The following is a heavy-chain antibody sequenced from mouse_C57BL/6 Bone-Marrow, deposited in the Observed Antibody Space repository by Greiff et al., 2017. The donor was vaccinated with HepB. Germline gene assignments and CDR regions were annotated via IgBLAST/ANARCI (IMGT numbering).Heavy chain of an antibody. CDR3: TGGGVSLGY. Sequence: VQLQQSGAELVRPGASVKLSCTASGFNIKDDYMHWVKQRPEQGLEWIGWIDPENGDTEYASKFQGKATITADTSSNPAYLQLSSLTSEDTAVYYCTGGGVSLGYWGQGTTLTVSS. D-gene: IGHD4-1*01. CDR2: IDPENGDT. CDR1: GFNIKDDY. V-gene: IGHV14-4*01. J-gene: IGHJ2*01.